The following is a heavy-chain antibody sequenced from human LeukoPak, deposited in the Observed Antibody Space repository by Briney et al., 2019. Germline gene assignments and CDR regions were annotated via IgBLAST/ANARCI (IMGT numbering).Heavy chain of an antibody. D-gene: IGHD4-17*01. CDR3: ARSDYGDSYYYYYYGMDV. CDR2: INHSGST. J-gene: IGHJ6*04. V-gene: IGHV4-34*01. CDR1: GGSFSGYY. Sequence: SETLSLTCAVYGGSFSGYYWSWIRQPPGKGLEWIGEINHSGSTNYNPSLKSRVTISVDTSKNQFSLKLSSVTAADTAVYYCARSDYGDSYYYYYYGMDVWGKGTTGTVSS.